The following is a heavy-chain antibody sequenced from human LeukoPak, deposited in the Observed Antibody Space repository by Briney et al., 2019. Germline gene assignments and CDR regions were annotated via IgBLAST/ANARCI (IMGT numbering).Heavy chain of an antibody. CDR2: IYYSGST. Sequence: SETLSLTCTVSGGSISSGDYYWSWIRQPPGKGLEWIGYIYYSGSTYYNPSLKSRVTISVDTSKNQFSLKLSSVTAADAAVYYCARDTTPSRICSGGSCQYYFDYWGQGTLVTVSS. D-gene: IGHD2-15*01. CDR1: GGSISSGDYY. J-gene: IGHJ4*02. V-gene: IGHV4-30-4*08. CDR3: ARDTTPSRICSGGSCQYYFDY.